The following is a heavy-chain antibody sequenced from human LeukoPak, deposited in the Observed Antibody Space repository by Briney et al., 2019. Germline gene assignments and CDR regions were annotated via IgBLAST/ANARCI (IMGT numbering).Heavy chain of an antibody. J-gene: IGHJ6*02. Sequence: GGSLRLSCTASGFTFHTYDMSWVRQAPGKGLEWVSAISGSGGSTYYPDSLKGRFTISRDNSKNTLFLQMNSLRAEDTAVYYCAKSVRPYYYDMDVWGQGTTVTVSS. CDR3: AKSVRPYYYDMDV. CDR2: ISGSGGST. D-gene: IGHD6-6*01. V-gene: IGHV3-23*01. CDR1: GFTFHTYD.